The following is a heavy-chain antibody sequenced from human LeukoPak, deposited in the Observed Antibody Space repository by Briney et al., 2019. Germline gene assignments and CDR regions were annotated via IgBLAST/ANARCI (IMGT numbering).Heavy chain of an antibody. CDR1: GGSFIDCY. Sequence: SETLSLTCAVYGGSFIDCYWNWIGQPPCKGLEGIGRIHHNACTSDNPSLWGRVSISADTSKKQLSLKLTSVTAADTAVFYCARGPVRDDGLTGISYYYGFDVWGQGTTVTVSS. CDR2: IHHNACT. CDR3: ARGPVRDDGLTGISYYYGFDV. D-gene: IGHD3-9*01. J-gene: IGHJ6*02. V-gene: IGHV4-34*01.